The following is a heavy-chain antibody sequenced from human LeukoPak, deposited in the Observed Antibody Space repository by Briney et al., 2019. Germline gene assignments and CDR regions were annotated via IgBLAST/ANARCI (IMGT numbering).Heavy chain of an antibody. V-gene: IGHV3-23*01. CDR2: ISGSGGST. J-gene: IGHJ4*02. Sequence: GGSLRLSCAASGFTFSSYAMSWVRQAPGKGLEWVSAISGSGGSTYYADSVKGRFTISRDNSKNTPYLQMNSLRAEDTAVYYCAKDSFAPEDIVVVPAASEPYYFDYWGQGTLVTVSS. CDR1: GFTFSSYA. CDR3: AKDSFAPEDIVVVPAASEPYYFDY. D-gene: IGHD2-2*01.